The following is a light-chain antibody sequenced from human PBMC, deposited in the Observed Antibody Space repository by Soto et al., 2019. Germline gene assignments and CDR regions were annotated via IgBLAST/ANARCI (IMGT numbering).Light chain of an antibody. CDR1: QSLLNTNGKNY. CDR2: WGS. Sequence: DIVMTQSPLSLPVTPGEPASISCRSSQSLLNTNGKNYLDWYLQKPGQSPQLLIHWGSNRASGVPDRFSGSGSGTDFTLKISRVEAEDVGVYYCMQSVQLPVTFGGGTKVEIK. J-gene: IGKJ4*01. CDR3: MQSVQLPVT. V-gene: IGKV2-28*01.